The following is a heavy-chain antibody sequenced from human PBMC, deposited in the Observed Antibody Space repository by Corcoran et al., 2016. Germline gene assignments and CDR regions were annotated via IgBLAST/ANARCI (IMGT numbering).Heavy chain of an antibody. CDR3: ARDSIPIRYTFDL. D-gene: IGHD1-20*01. CDR2: IYSSGST. V-gene: IGHV3-53*01. CDR1: GFTVSSNY. J-gene: IGHJ3*01. Sequence: EVQLVESGGDLIQPGGSLRLSCAASGFTVSSNYMNWVRQAPGKGLAWVSVIYSSGSTYYADSVKGRFTISRDNSKNTLYLQVNSLRAEDTAVYYCARDSIPIRYTFDLWGQGTTVTVSS.